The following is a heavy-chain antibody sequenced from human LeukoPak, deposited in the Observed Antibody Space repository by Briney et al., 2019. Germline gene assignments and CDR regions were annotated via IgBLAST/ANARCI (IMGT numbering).Heavy chain of an antibody. CDR1: GGSISSYY. D-gene: IGHD4-17*01. V-gene: IGHV4-59*01. Sequence: SETLSPTCTASGGSISSYYWSWIRQPPGKGLEWIGYIYSSGSTNYNPSLKSRVTISVDTSKNQFSLKLNSVTAADTALYYCARATYGSVFFDYWGQGTLVTVSS. CDR3: ARATYGSVFFDY. CDR2: IYSSGST. J-gene: IGHJ4*02.